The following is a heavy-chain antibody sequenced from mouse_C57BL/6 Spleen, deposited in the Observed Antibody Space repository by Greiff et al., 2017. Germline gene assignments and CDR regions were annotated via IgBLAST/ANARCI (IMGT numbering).Heavy chain of an antibody. CDR3: ARRRITTVVLDY. J-gene: IGHJ2*01. V-gene: IGHV1-42*01. D-gene: IGHD1-1*01. Sequence: EVQLQQSGPELVKPGASVKISCKASGYSFTGYYMNWVKQSPEKSLEWIGEINPSTGGTTYNQKFKAKATLTVDKSSSTAYMQLESLTSEDSAVYYCARRRITTVVLDYWGQGTTLTVSS. CDR2: INPSTGGT. CDR1: GYSFTGYY.